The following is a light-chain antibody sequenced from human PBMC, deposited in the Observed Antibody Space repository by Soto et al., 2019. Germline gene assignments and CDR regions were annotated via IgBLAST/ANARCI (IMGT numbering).Light chain of an antibody. V-gene: IGKV3-20*01. CDR3: QQYYSIPLT. Sequence: ENVLTQSPGTLSLSPGERATVSCRASQSITGSYLAWYQQTPGQAPRLLIYGASSRATGVPDRFSGSGSGTDFTLTISRLEPEDFAVYYCQQYYSIPLTLGGGTKVDI. CDR1: QSITGSY. J-gene: IGKJ4*01. CDR2: GAS.